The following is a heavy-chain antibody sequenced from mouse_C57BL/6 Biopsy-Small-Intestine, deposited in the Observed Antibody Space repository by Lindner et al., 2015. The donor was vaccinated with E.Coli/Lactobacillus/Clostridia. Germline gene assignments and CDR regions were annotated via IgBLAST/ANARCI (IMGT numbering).Heavy chain of an antibody. CDR2: IYPRSGNI. D-gene: IGHD2-5*01. CDR1: GYNFTSYG. CDR3: ARVYSNLGY. J-gene: IGHJ3*01. V-gene: IGHV1-81*01. Sequence: VQLQESGAELARPGASVKLSCKASGYNFTSYGISWVKQRTGQGLEWIGEIYPRSGNIYYNEKFKGKATLTVDKSSSTAYMELRSLTSEDSAVYFCARVYSNLGYWGQGTLVTVSA.